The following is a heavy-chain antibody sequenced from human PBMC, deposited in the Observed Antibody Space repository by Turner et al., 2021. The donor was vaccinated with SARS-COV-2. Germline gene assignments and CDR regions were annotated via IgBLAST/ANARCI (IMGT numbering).Heavy chain of an antibody. J-gene: IGHJ4*02. CDR3: AHSEVSGFAEANCDY. CDR1: GFSLSTSGVG. Sequence: QITFKESGPTLAKPTQTRTLTCTFSGFSLSTSGVGLGWFRQPPGKALEWLALIYWNDGKSYNPSLKSRLTITKNTSKNQVVLTMTNMDPVETAAYYCAHSEVSGFAEANCDYWGQGTLVTVSS. CDR2: IYWNDGK. D-gene: IGHD3-10*01. V-gene: IGHV2-5*01.